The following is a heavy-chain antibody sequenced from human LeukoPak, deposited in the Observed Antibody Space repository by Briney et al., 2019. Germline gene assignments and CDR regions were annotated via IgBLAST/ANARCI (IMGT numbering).Heavy chain of an antibody. D-gene: IGHD6-19*01. CDR3: ARVKDYSSAWGADY. J-gene: IGHJ4*02. CDR2: INPESGVT. Sequence: ASLKVSCKASGYTFTAHYMHWMRQAHGQGLEWMGWINPESGVTASAQRFQGRVTMTRDTSISTAYMELSTLRSDDTAVYYCARVKDYSSAWGADYWGQGTLVTVSS. CDR1: GYTFTAHY. V-gene: IGHV1-2*02.